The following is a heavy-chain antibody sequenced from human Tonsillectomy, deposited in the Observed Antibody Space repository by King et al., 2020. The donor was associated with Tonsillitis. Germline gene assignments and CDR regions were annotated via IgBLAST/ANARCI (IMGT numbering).Heavy chain of an antibody. CDR1: GFTFGDYG. CDR3: ARDPCSPRWLVPHSKGAKDY. J-gene: IGHJ4*02. CDR2: SNWNGGST. V-gene: IGHV3-20*04. D-gene: IGHD6-19*01. Sequence: VQLVESGGAVVRPGGSLRLSCAASGFTFGDYGMSWVRQAPGKGLEWVSGSNWNGGSTGYADSVKGRFTISRDNAKNSLYLQMNSLRAEDTALYYCARDPCSPRWLVPHSKGAKDYWGQETLVTVSS.